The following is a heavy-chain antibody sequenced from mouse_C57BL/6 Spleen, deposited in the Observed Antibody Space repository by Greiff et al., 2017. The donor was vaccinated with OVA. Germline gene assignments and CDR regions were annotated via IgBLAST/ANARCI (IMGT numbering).Heavy chain of an antibody. CDR3: AKNYGNYLYAMDY. V-gene: IGHV2-5*01. CDR2: IWRGGST. Sequence: VQLQQSRPGLVQPSQSLSITCTVSGFSLTSYGVHWVRQSPGKGLEWLGVIWRGGSTDYNAAFMSRLSITKDNSKSQVFFKMNSLQADDTAIYYCAKNYGNYLYAMDYWGQGTSVTVSS. D-gene: IGHD2-1*01. CDR1: GFSLTSYG. J-gene: IGHJ4*01.